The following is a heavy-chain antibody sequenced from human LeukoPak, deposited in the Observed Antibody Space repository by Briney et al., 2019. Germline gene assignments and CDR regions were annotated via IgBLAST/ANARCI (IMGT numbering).Heavy chain of an antibody. CDR2: IYHSGST. J-gene: IGHJ4*02. CDR3: ARGQYYDSSGSVGGDY. V-gene: IGHV4-30-2*01. Sequence: SETLSLTCAASGSSISSGGYSWSWIRPPPGKGLEWIGYIYHSGSTYYNPSLKSRVTISVDRSKNQFSLKLSSVTAADTAVYYCARGQYYDSSGSVGGDYWAREPWSPSPQ. D-gene: IGHD3-22*01. CDR1: GSSISSGGYS.